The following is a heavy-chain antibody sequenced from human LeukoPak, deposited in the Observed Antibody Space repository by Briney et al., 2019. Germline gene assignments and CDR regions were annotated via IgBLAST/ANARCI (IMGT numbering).Heavy chain of an antibody. D-gene: IGHD1-1*01. CDR3: ARGRMEIDY. CDR1: GFTFSSYS. J-gene: IGHJ4*02. CDR2: ISSSSSYI. Sequence: GGSLRLSCAASGFTFSSYSMTWVRQAPGKGLEWVSSISSSSSYIYYADSVKGRFTISRDNAKNSLYLQMNSLRAEDAAVYYCARGRMEIDYWGQGTLVTVSS. V-gene: IGHV3-21*01.